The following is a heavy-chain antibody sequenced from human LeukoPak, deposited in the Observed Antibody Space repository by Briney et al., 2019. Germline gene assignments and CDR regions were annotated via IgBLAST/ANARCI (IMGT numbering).Heavy chain of an antibody. V-gene: IGHV3-23*01. CDR3: AKGEAYGSRSYSDY. D-gene: IGHD3-10*01. J-gene: IGHJ4*02. CDR1: GFTFSRFA. Sequence: GGSLRLSCAASGFTFSRFAMSWVRQAPGKGLQWVSAISGSGGSTYYADSVKGRFTISRDTSKNTLYLQMNSLRAEDTTLYYCAKGEAYGSRSYSDYWGQGTLVTVSS. CDR2: ISGSGGST.